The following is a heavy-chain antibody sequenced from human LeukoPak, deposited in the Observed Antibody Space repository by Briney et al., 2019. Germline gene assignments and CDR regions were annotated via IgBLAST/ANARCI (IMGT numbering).Heavy chain of an antibody. Sequence: ASVKVSCKASGYTFTSYDINWVRQAPGQGLEWMGWINPNSGGTNYAQKFQGRVTMTRDTSISTAYMELSRLRSDDTAVYYCARGDGGEQQLVLGYWGQGTLVTVSS. CDR3: ARGDGGEQQLVLGY. V-gene: IGHV1-2*02. D-gene: IGHD6-13*01. CDR2: INPNSGGT. CDR1: GYTFTSYD. J-gene: IGHJ4*02.